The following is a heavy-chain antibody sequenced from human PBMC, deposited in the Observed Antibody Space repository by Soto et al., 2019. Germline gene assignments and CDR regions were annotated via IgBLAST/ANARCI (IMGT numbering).Heavy chain of an antibody. J-gene: IGHJ3*02. D-gene: IGHD1-1*01. Sequence: SETLSLTCTVSGGSISSSNYHWGWIRQPPGKGLEWIGSMYYSGSTYYNPSLKSRVTISVDTSKNQFSLKLSSVTAADTAVYYCARHGRWHDLDIWGQGTMVTVSS. V-gene: IGHV4-39*01. CDR1: GGSISSSNYH. CDR3: ARHGRWHDLDI. CDR2: MYYSGST.